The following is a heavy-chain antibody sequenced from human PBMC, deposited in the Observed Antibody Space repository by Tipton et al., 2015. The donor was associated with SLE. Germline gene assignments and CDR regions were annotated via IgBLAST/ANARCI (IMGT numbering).Heavy chain of an antibody. CDR3: ARVGLLSPNAFDI. J-gene: IGHJ3*02. CDR2: IYYSGST. CDR1: DGSISTYF. Sequence: TLSLTCTVSDGSISTYFWTWIRQTPGKGLEWIGYIYYSGSTNYNPSLKSRVTISGDTSRNRFSLILSSMTAADTAVYYCARVGLLSPNAFDIWGQGTMVTVSS. V-gene: IGHV4-59*08. D-gene: IGHD3/OR15-3a*01.